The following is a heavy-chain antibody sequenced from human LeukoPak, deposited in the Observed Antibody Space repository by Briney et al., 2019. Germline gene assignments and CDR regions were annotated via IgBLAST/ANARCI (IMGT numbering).Heavy chain of an antibody. D-gene: IGHD3-22*01. Sequence: GASVTVSCTASGGTFSSYAISWVRQAPGQGLEWMGGIIPIFGTANYAQKFQGRVTITADESTSTAYMELSSLRSEDTAVYYCARVPLGSQIDSSGYYSPDYWGQGTLVTVSS. V-gene: IGHV1-69*13. J-gene: IGHJ4*02. CDR3: ARVPLGSQIDSSGYYSPDY. CDR2: IIPIFGTA. CDR1: GGTFSSYA.